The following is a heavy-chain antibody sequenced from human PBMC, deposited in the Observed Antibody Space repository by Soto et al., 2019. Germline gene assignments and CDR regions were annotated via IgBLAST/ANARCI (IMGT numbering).Heavy chain of an antibody. CDR2: IHWDDDR. Sequence: QITLKESGPTLVKPTQTLTLTCTFSGFSLSTSGVGVGWIRQPPGKALEWLALIHWDDDRHYSPSLKSRLTXITXTSKNQVVLTMVNMDPVDTATYYCAHRPDEGYFKHWGQGSLVTVSS. J-gene: IGHJ1*01. V-gene: IGHV2-5*02. CDR1: GFSLSTSGVG. CDR3: AHRPDEGYFKH.